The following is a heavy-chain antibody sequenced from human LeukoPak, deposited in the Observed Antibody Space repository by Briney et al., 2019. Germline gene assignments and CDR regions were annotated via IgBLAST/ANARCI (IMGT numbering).Heavy chain of an antibody. CDR1: GFTFSNYA. V-gene: IGHV3-66*01. CDR2: IYSGGST. Sequence: GGSLRVSCAASGFTFSNYAMRWFRQAPGKGLEWVSVIYSGGSTHYADSVKGRFTISRDNSKNTLYLQMNSLRAEDTAVYYCARDRLHYDSLTGYPADWGQGTLVTVSS. D-gene: IGHD3-9*01. CDR3: ARDRLHYDSLTGYPAD. J-gene: IGHJ4*02.